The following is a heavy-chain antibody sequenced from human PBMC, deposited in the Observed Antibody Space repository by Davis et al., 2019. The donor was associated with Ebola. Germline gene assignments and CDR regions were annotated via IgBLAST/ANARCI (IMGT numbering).Heavy chain of an antibody. Sequence: SETLSLTCAVSGVSIRSYYWSWIRQPPGKGLEWIGHITHSGSRTYNPSLKSRVTISEDTSKNQFSLKLNSVTAADTAVYYCARTGYFGSGDYWGQGILVTVSS. CDR3: ARTGYFGSGDY. V-gene: IGHV4-59*01. J-gene: IGHJ4*02. D-gene: IGHD3-10*01. CDR2: ITHSGSR. CDR1: GVSIRSYY.